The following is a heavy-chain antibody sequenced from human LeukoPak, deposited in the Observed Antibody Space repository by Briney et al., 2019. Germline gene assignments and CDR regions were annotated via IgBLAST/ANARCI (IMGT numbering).Heavy chain of an antibody. CDR1: SYSISSGYY. J-gene: IGHJ4*02. CDR3: GRDRPTGYYDY. Sequence: ASETLSLTCTVSSYSISSGYYWGWIRQLPGKGLEWIASINHSGITYYNPSLKSRVTISVDTSKNQFSLKVTSVTAADTAVYYCGRDRPTGYYDYWGQGTLVTVSS. V-gene: IGHV4-38-2*02. CDR2: INHSGIT. D-gene: IGHD3-9*01.